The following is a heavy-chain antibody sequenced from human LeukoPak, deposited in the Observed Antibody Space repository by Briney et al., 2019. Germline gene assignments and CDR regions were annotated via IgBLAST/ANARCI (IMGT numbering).Heavy chain of an antibody. CDR3: ARDYYDILTGSNWFDP. V-gene: IGHV3-30-3*01. CDR2: ISYDGSNK. CDR1: GFTFSSYA. D-gene: IGHD3-9*01. J-gene: IGHJ5*02. Sequence: PGGSLRLSCAASGFTFSSYAMHWVRQAPGKGLEWVAVISYDGSNKYYADSVKGRFTISRDNSKNTLYLQMNSLRAEDTAVYYCARDYYDILTGSNWFDPWGQGTLVTVSS.